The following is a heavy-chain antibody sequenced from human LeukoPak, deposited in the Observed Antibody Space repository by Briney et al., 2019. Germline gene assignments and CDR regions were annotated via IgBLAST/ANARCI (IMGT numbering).Heavy chain of an antibody. D-gene: IGHD3-22*01. J-gene: IGHJ6*02. V-gene: IGHV3-21*01. Sequence: PGGSLRLSCAASGFTFSSYSMNWVRQAPGKGLEWVSSISSSSYIYYADSVKGRFTISRDNAKNSLYLQMNRLRAEDTAVYYCARDLDYYDGLRYYGMDVWGQGTTVTVSS. CDR3: ARDLDYYDGLRYYGMDV. CDR2: ISSSSYI. CDR1: GFTFSSYS.